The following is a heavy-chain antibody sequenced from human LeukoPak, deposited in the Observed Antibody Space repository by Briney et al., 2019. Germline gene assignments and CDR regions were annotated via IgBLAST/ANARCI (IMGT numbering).Heavy chain of an antibody. Sequence: SETLSLTCAVYGGSFSGYYWSWIRQPPGKGLEWIGEINHSGSTNYNPSLKSRVTISVDTSKNQFSLKLSSVTAADTAVYYCVRGADITNSPLDYWGQGTLVTVYS. D-gene: IGHD3-10*01. CDR3: VRGADITNSPLDY. V-gene: IGHV4-34*01. J-gene: IGHJ4*02. CDR2: INHSGST. CDR1: GGSFSGYY.